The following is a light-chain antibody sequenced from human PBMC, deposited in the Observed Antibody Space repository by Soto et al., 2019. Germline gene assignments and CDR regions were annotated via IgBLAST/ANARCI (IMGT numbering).Light chain of an antibody. V-gene: IGKV1-17*03. J-gene: IGKJ2*01. CDR1: QDIRRF. CDR3: LQHNTYPYT. Sequence: DVQMTQSPSAMSASVGDRVTIACRASQDIRRFVAWFQHKPGRAPERLIYETSNLQPGVPSRFRGSGSGTEFTLAISGLQPEDFATYYCLQHNTYPYTFGQGTKLEIK. CDR2: ETS.